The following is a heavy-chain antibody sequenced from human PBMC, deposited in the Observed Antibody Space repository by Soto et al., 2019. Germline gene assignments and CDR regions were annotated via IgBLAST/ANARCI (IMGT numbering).Heavy chain of an antibody. Sequence: QVVESGGGLVKPGQSLRLSCAGSGFIFRDYAVAWFRQTPGKGLECIGFIRSERYGGTADYAASVRGRFIISRDDYTGVAYLQTDSLRSGDTGVYHCTMIPRNGRGAPFASWGQGTLVTVAS. CDR2: IRSERYGGTA. CDR1: GFIFRDYA. D-gene: IGHD2-15*01. J-gene: IGHJ5*01. V-gene: IGHV3-49*05. CDR3: TMIPRNGRGAPFAS.